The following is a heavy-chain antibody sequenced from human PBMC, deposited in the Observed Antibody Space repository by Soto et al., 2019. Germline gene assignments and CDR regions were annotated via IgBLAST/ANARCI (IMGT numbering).Heavy chain of an antibody. V-gene: IGHV3-7*01. CDR3: ARDFYGGFSHGPGDS. CDR1: VFAFWGAW. Sequence: PGGSLRISCVASVFAFWGAWMSGVRQAPGKGLEWVANIKQDGSKAQYLESVRGRFTISRDNSKSSVYLQMNSLRAEDTALYYCARDFYGGFSHGPGDSWGQGTLVTVSS. J-gene: IGHJ4*02. D-gene: IGHD2-15*01. CDR2: IKQDGSKA.